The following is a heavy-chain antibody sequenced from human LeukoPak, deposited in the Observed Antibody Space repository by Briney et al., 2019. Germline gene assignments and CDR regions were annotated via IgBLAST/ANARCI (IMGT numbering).Heavy chain of an antibody. CDR3: ARAPGAQGGYDLHFDY. CDR1: GFTFSTYA. J-gene: IGHJ4*02. CDR2: ISFDGSNK. D-gene: IGHD5-12*01. Sequence: PGGSLRLSCAASGFTFSTYAMHWVRQAPGKGLEWVAVISFDGSNKYYADSVKGRFTISRDNSRNTLYLQMNSLRAEDTAVYYCARAPGAQGGYDLHFDYWGQGALVTVSS. V-gene: IGHV3-30-3*01.